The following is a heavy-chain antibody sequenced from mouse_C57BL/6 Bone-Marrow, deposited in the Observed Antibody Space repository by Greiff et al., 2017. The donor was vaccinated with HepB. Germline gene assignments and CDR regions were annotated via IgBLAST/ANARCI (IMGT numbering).Heavy chain of an antibody. CDR3: AREKYYYGSSYVY. CDR1: GYTFTSYG. D-gene: IGHD1-1*01. Sequence: QVHVKQSGAELARPGASVKLSCKASGYTFTSYGISWVKQRTGQGLEWIGEIYPRSGNTYYNEKFKGKATLTADKSSSTAYMELRSLTSADSAVYFCAREKYYYGSSYVYWGQGTTLTVSS. V-gene: IGHV1-81*01. J-gene: IGHJ2*01. CDR2: IYPRSGNT.